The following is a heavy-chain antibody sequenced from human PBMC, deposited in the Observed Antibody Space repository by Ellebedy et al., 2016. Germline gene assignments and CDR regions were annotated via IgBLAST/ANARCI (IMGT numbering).Heavy chain of an antibody. CDR1: GFTFGDYV. Sequence: GGSLRLXXRASGFTFGDYVMSWFRQAPGKGLEWVGFIRCEAYGGTTEYAASLKGRFTISRDDSKSIAYLHMNNLKIEDTALYYCSRGSPEAEAEYFQHWGQGALVTVSS. CDR2: IRCEAYGGTT. J-gene: IGHJ1*01. V-gene: IGHV3-49*03. CDR3: SRGSPEAEAEYFQH.